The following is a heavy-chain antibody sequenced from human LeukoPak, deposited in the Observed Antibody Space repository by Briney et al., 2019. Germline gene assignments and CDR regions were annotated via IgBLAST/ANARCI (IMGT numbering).Heavy chain of an antibody. Sequence: ASVKVSCKASGYTFTSYGISWVRQAPGQGLEWMGWISAYNGNTNYAQKLRGRVTMTTDTSTSTAYMELRSLRSDDTAVYYCAREAPGDGGAYYFDYWGQGTLVTVSS. CDR2: ISAYNGNT. CDR1: GYTFTSYG. V-gene: IGHV1-18*01. D-gene: IGHD2-21*01. CDR3: AREAPGDGGAYYFDY. J-gene: IGHJ4*02.